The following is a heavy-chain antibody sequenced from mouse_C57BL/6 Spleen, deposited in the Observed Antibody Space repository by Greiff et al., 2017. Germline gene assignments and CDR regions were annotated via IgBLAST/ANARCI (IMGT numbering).Heavy chain of an antibody. CDR2: INPSTGGT. D-gene: IGHD2-4*01. J-gene: IGHJ2*01. CDR1: GYSFTGYY. Sequence: VQLKESGPELVKPGASVKISCKASGYSFTGYYMNWVKQSPEKSLEWIGEINPSTGGTTYNQKFKAKATLTVEKSSSTAYMQLKSLTSEDSAVYYCARAGLRDYWGQGTTLTVSS. CDR3: ARAGLRDY. V-gene: IGHV1-42*01.